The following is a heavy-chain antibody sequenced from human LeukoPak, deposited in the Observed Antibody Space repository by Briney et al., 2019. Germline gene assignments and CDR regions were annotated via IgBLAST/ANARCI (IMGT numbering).Heavy chain of an antibody. CDR1: GGSINGFS. V-gene: IGHV4-59*12. CDR2: INYIGST. Sequence: SETLSLTCTVSGGSINGFSWSWIRQSPGKGLEWIGYINYIGSTDYNPSLKSRVTISVDTSKNQFSLKLSSVTAADTAVYYCARGANFYYYGMDVWGQGTTVTVSS. J-gene: IGHJ6*02. CDR3: ARGANFYYYGMDV. D-gene: IGHD4/OR15-4a*01.